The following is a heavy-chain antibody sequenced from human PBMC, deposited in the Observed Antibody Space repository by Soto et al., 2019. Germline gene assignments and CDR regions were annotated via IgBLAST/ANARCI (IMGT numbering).Heavy chain of an antibody. CDR3: ARTSLRAGSSSVGY. J-gene: IGHJ4*02. CDR1: GGSISSYY. D-gene: IGHD6-6*01. CDR2: IYYSGST. V-gene: IGHV4-59*01. Sequence: SETLSLTCTVSGGSISSYYWSWIRQPPGKGLEWIGYIYYSGSTNYNPSLKSRVTISVDTSKNQFSLKLSSVTAADTAVYYCARTSLRAGSSSVGYWGQGTLVTVSS.